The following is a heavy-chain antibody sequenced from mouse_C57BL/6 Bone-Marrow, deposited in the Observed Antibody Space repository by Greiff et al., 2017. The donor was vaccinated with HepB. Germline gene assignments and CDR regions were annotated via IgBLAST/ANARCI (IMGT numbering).Heavy chain of an antibody. CDR1: GFSINSDCY. J-gene: IGHJ1*03. CDR2: TFYSGIT. D-gene: IGHD1-1*01. V-gene: IGHV3-3*01. CDR3: ARGVDYYGSSYVWYFDV. Sequence: EVHLVESGPSLVRPSQTLSLTCTVTGFSINSDCYWIWIRQFPGNKLEYIGYTFYSGITYYNPSLESRTYITRDTSKNQFSLKLSSVTTEDTATYYCARGVDYYGSSYVWYFDVWGTGTTVTVSS.